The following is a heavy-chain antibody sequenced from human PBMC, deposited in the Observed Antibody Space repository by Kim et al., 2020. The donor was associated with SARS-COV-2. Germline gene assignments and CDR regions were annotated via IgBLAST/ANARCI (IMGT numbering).Heavy chain of an antibody. CDR3: ARALRYFDWTYPMDY. Sequence: ASVKVSCKASGYTFTSYGISWVRQAPGQGLEWMGWISAYNGNTNYAQKLQGRVTMTTDTSTSTAYMELRSLRSDDTAVYYCARALRYFDWTYPMDYWGQGALVTVSS. CDR1: GYTFTSYG. J-gene: IGHJ4*02. D-gene: IGHD3-9*01. CDR2: ISAYNGNT. V-gene: IGHV1-18*04.